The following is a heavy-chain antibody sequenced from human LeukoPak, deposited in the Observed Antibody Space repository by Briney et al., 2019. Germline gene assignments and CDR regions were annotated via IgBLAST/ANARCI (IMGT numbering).Heavy chain of an antibody. CDR2: IKEDGSLK. D-gene: IGHD2/OR15-2a*01. V-gene: IGHV3-7*01. Sequence: GGSLRLSCAASGFGSSNFWVSWVRQAPGKGPEWVANIKEDGSLKNYVDSVEGRFTVSRDNAKNTLYLQMNSLRLEDTAVYYCVRDWAPASMQAAPSDCWGQGTLVTVSS. CDR3: VRDWAPASMQAAPSDC. J-gene: IGHJ4*02. CDR1: GFGSSNFW.